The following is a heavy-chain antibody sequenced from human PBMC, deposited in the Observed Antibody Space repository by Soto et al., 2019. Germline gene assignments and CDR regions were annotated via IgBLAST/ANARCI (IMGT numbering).Heavy chain of an antibody. CDR3: AKWYYYDSRPRKYFDY. J-gene: IGHJ4*02. CDR2: VSGSGGTT. Sequence: EVQLLESGGGLVQPGGSVRLSCAASGFTFSSYAMSWVRQAPGKGLEWVSAVSGSGGTTYYADSVKGRFTISRDNPKNTVYLQMNSLRVEDTAVYYCAKWYYYDSRPRKYFDYWGQGTVVIVSS. V-gene: IGHV3-23*01. CDR1: GFTFSSYA. D-gene: IGHD3-22*01.